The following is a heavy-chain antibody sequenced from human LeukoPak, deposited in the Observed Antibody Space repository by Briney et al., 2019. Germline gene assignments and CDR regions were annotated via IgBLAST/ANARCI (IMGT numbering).Heavy chain of an antibody. V-gene: IGHV3-43*02. CDR1: GFTFDKYA. CDR2: ISGDGTTT. J-gene: IGHJ5*02. CDR3: AKGSAAAYNWFDP. D-gene: IGHD6-13*01. Sequence: GGSLRLSCAASGFTFDKYAMHWVRQAPGKGQDWVSLISGDGTTTYYAESVKGRFTISRDNTKKSLYLQMNSLRPEDTALYYCAKGSAAAYNWFDPWGQGTLVIVSS.